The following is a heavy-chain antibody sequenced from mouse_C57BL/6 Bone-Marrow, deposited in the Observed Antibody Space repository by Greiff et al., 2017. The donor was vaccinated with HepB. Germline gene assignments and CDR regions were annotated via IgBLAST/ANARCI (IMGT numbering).Heavy chain of an antibody. Sequence: VQLQQPGAELVKPGASVKLSCKASGYTFTSYWMHWVKQRPGQGLEWIGMIHPNSGSTNYNEKFKSKATLTVDKSSSTAYMQLSSLTSEDSAVYYSAGHNNDGSSYDAMDYWGQGTSVTVSS. CDR3: AGHNNDGSSYDAMDY. CDR1: GYTFTSYW. CDR2: IHPNSGST. J-gene: IGHJ4*01. D-gene: IGHD1-1*01. V-gene: IGHV1-64*01.